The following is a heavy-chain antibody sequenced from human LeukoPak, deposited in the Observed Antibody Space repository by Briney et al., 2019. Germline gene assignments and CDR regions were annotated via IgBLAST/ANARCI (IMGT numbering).Heavy chain of an antibody. CDR1: GYRFRFSSHW. D-gene: IGHD5-24*01. CDR3: ARRGDGYNYDY. J-gene: IGHJ4*02. Sequence: GESLKISCKSSGYRFRFSSHWIGWVRQMPGKGLEWTGIIYPGDSDTRYSPSFQGQVTISVDTSISTTYLQWSSLKASDTAMYYCARRGDGYNYDYWGQGTLVTVSS. V-gene: IGHV5-51*01. CDR2: IYPGDSDT.